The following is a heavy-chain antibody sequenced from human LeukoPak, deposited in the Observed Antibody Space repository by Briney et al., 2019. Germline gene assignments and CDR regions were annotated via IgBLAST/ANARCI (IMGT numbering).Heavy chain of an antibody. CDR1: GGTFVTYY. CDR2: VSPALVIS. Sequence: SVKVSCKASGGTFVTYYITWVRQPPGQGLEWMGRVSPALVISYYAQKFQGRLTISADTSTTTAYMELTSLRPEDTAVYYCAVAYDGAEGYFDLWGRGTLVTVSS. J-gene: IGHJ2*01. D-gene: IGHD3-22*01. V-gene: IGHV1-69*02. CDR3: AVAYDGAEGYFDL.